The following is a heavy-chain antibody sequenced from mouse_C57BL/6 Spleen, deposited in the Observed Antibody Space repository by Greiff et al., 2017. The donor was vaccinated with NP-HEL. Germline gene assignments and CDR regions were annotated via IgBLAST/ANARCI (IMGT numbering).Heavy chain of an antibody. J-gene: IGHJ1*03. CDR2: IRNKANGYTT. D-gene: IGHD4-1*02. CDR3: ASLNWEEWYFEV. Sequence: EVKLVESGGGLVQPGGSLSLSCAASGFTFTDYYMSWVRQPPGKALEWLGFIRNKANGYTTEYSASVKGRFTISRDNSQSILYLQMNALRAEDSATYDCASLNWEEWYFEVWGTGTTVTVSS. CDR1: GFTFTDYY. V-gene: IGHV7-3*01.